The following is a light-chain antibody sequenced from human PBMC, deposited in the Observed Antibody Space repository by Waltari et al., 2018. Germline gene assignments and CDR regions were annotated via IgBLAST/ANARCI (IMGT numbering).Light chain of an antibody. Sequence: QSALTQPASVSGSPGQSITISCTGPSSDGGGYDYFSWYKQHPGKAPKLIIYDVSKRPSGVSNRFSGSKSGNTASLTISGLQAEDEADYYCSSYTSSSTWVFGGGTKLTVL. CDR3: SSYTSSSTWV. CDR1: SSDGGGYDY. CDR2: DVS. J-gene: IGLJ3*02. V-gene: IGLV2-14*01.